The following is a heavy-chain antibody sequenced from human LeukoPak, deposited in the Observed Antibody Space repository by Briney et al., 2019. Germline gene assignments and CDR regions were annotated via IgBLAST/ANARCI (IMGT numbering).Heavy chain of an antibody. CDR2: ISGSGGST. J-gene: IGHJ1*01. D-gene: IGHD3-10*01. V-gene: IGHV3-23*01. CDR1: GFTFSSYA. Sequence: GGSLRLSCAASGFTFSSYAMSWVRQAPGKGLEWVSAISGSGGSTYYADSVKGRFTISRNNSKNTLYLQMNSLRAEDTAVYYCAKRRPIGPGGNISGYFQHWGQGTLVTVSS. CDR3: AKRRPIGPGGNISGYFQH.